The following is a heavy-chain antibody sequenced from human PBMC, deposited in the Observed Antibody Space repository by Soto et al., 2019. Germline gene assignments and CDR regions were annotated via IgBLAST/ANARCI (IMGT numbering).Heavy chain of an antibody. CDR2: LYDVDGS. J-gene: IGHJ3*01. Sequence: DVQPVESGGGLIQPGESLRLSCAAFGLTISGKKYVAWVHQAPGKGLEWVSALYDVDGSFYADSVKGRFTTSSDSSKTTVYLQMNDLRPDDTAVYYCATWHEREHAYDVWGQGTTVTVSS. D-gene: IGHD1-1*01. CDR1: GLTISGKKY. V-gene: IGHV3-53*01. CDR3: ATWHEREHAYDV.